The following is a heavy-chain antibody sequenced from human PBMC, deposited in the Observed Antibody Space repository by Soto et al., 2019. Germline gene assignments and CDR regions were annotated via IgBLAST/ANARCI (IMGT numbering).Heavy chain of an antibody. CDR3: ARGSRLAYCGGDCSNWFDP. CDR1: GGTFSSYA. D-gene: IGHD2-21*02. Sequence: SVKVSCKASGGTFSSYAISWVRQAPGQGLEWMGGIIPIFGTANYAQKFQGRVTITADESTSTAYMELSSLRSEDTAVYYCARGSRLAYCGGDCSNWFDPWGQGTLVTSPQ. V-gene: IGHV1-69*13. J-gene: IGHJ5*02. CDR2: IIPIFGTA.